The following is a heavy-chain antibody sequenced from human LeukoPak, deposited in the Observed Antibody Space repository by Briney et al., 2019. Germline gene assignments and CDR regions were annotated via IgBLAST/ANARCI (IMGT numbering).Heavy chain of an antibody. D-gene: IGHD5-12*01. CDR1: GFTFSSYA. J-gene: IGHJ4*02. Sequence: GGSLRLPCAASGFTFSSYAMSWVRQAPGKGLEWVSAISGSGGSTYYADSVKGRFTISRDNSKNTLYLQMNSLRAEDTAVYYCAKGPGYSGYDVLSEDDYWGQGTLVTVSS. CDR2: ISGSGGST. CDR3: AKGPGYSGYDVLSEDDY. V-gene: IGHV3-23*01.